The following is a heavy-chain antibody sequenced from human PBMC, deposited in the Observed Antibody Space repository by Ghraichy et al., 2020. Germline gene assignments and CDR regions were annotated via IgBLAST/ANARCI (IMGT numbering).Heavy chain of an antibody. CDR2: IYHRKST. D-gene: IGHD6-13*01. Sequence: SETLSLTCLVKDYSSGDGSWGEHTPELPHESLDCIPAIYHRKSTNYSPSLKSRVTISVDKSKNRFSLKLSSVTAADTAVYYCASISSYSNSWFRSWGQGTLFTDS. CDR1: DYSSGDGS. V-gene: IGHV4/OR15-8*01. CDR3: ASISSYSNSWFRS. J-gene: IGHJ5*02.